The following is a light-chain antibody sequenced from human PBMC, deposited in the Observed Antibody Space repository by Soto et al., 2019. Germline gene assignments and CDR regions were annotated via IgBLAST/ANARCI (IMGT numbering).Light chain of an antibody. CDR2: EVS. V-gene: IGLV2-8*01. J-gene: IGLJ2*01. CDR1: SSDVGGYNY. Sequence: QSALTQPRSASGSPGQSVTISCTGTSSDVGGYNYVSWYQQHPGKAPKLMISEVSKRPSGVPDRFSGSKSGNTASLTVSGLQAEDEADYYCSSFAGNNNLVFGGGTKLTVL. CDR3: SSFAGNNNLV.